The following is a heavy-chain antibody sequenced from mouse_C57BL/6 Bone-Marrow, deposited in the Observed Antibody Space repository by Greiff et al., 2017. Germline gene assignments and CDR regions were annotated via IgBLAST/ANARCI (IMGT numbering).Heavy chain of an antibody. CDR3: ARDDYDWFAY. CDR1: GFTFSSYT. J-gene: IGHJ3*01. CDR2: ISGGGGNT. Sequence: EVQLVESGGGLVKPGGSLKLSCAASGFTFSSYTMSWVRQTPEKRLEWVATISGGGGNTYYPDSVKGRFTISRDNAKNTLYLQMSSLRSEDTALYYCARDDYDWFAYWGQGTLVTVSA. V-gene: IGHV5-9*01. D-gene: IGHD2-4*01.